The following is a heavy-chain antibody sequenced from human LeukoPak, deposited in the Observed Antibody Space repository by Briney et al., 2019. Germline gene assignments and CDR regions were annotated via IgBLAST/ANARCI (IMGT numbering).Heavy chain of an antibody. Sequence: SETLSLTCSVSGGSIRSSSYYWAWIRQPPGKGLEWIATGHYSGSTFYNPSRKSRLTLSIDTSKKLSSLQVTSVTAADTAMYYCVRGQGAFGGYEWANWFDPWGQGTLVTVSS. CDR3: VRGQGAFGGYEWANWFDP. CDR1: GGSIRSSSYY. V-gene: IGHV4-39*02. CDR2: GHYSGST. J-gene: IGHJ5*02. D-gene: IGHD5-12*01.